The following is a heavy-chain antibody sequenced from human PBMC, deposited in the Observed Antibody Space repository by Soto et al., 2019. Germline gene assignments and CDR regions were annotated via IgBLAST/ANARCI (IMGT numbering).Heavy chain of an antibody. J-gene: IGHJ3*01. V-gene: IGHV1-2*05. CDR3: ARWGYGSNAFDS. D-gene: IGHD4-17*01. CDR1: GYIFTGYF. CDR2: ITPNSGDT. Sequence: QVQLVQSGAEVKKAGASVKVSCKTSGYIFTGYFIHWVRQAPGQGLQWMGRITPNSGDTNYAQTFKGRLAMTRGTSTSKDYMELSGMASDDTDRNFCARWGYGSNAFDSCGHGTLVTVSS.